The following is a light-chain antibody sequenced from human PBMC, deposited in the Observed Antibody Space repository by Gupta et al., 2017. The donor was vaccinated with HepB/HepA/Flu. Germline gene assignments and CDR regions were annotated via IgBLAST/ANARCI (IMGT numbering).Light chain of an antibody. J-gene: IGLJ1*01. CDR3: ATWDDSLNAYV. CDR1: SSNIGSNT. Sequence: QSVLTQPPSASQTPGQRVTISWSGSSSNIGSNTVNWYQQLPGTAPKLLIDSNNQRPSGVLDRFSGSKSGTSASLAISGLQSEDEADYYCATWDDSLNAYVFGTGTQVTVL. V-gene: IGLV1-44*01. CDR2: SNN.